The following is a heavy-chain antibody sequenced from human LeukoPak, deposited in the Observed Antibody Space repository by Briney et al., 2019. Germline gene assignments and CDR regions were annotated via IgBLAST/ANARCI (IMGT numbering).Heavy chain of an antibody. D-gene: IGHD3-9*01. Sequence: SETLSLTCTVSGGSISSGGYYWSWIRQPPGKGLEWIGYIYYSGSTHYNPSLKSRVTIAVDTSKNQFSLKLSSVTAADTAVYYCARDMTDWWFDPWGQGTLVTVSS. CDR2: IYYSGST. CDR1: GGSISSGGYY. CDR3: ARDMTDWWFDP. V-gene: IGHV4-31*03. J-gene: IGHJ5*02.